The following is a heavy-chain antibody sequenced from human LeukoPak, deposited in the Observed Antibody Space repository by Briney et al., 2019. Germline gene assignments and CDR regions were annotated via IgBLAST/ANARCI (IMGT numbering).Heavy chain of an antibody. V-gene: IGHV4-59*01. J-gene: IGHJ4*02. D-gene: IGHD6-13*01. CDR3: ARASLQQRAFDY. CDR2: IHYSGST. CDR1: GGSISSYY. Sequence: PSETLSLTCTVSGGSISSYYWSWIRQPPGKGLEWIGYIHYSGSTNYNPSLKSRVTISVDTSKNQFSLKLSSVTAADTAVYYCARASLQQRAFDYWGQGTLVTVSS.